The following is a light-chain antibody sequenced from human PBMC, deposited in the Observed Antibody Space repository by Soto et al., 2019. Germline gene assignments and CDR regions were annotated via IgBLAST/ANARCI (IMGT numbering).Light chain of an antibody. CDR1: SSDVGAYNY. Sequence: HCVRTQPPSASGSPWQAVTIFCTGTSSDVGAYNYVSWYQQLPGKAPKLIIYEVSKRPSGVPDRFSGSKSGNTASLTVSGLQAEDEADYYCTSYAGTYSFFYVFGTGTKVTVL. J-gene: IGLJ1*01. V-gene: IGLV2-8*01. CDR3: TSYAGTYSFFYV. CDR2: EVS.